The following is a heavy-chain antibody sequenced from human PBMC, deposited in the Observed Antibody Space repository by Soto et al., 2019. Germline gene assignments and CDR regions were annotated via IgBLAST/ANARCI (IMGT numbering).Heavy chain of an antibody. D-gene: IGHD3-16*02. CDR2: ILPLSGTT. Sequence: QLQLVQSGAEVKKPGSSVKVSCKASGCTFSAYAISWVRQAPGQGLEWMGGILPLSGTTNYTQRFQGRVTISADKSTSTAYMELSSLRSEETAMYSCARAKPTKYYDYVWGDYRRGGMDVWGQGTTVTVSS. V-gene: IGHV1-69*06. CDR3: ARAKPTKYYDYVWGDYRRGGMDV. CDR1: GCTFSAYA. J-gene: IGHJ6*02.